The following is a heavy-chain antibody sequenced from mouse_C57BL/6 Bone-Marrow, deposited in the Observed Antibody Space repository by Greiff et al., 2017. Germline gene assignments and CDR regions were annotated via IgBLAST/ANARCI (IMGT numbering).Heavy chain of an antibody. D-gene: IGHD2-4*01. J-gene: IGHJ2*01. V-gene: IGHV1-22*01. Sequence: VQLQQSGPELVKPGASVKMSCKASGYTFTDYNMHWVKQSHGKSLEWIGYINPNNGGTSYNQKFKGKATLTVNKSSSTAYMELRSLTSEDSAVYDCARGGYDYDGADDFDYWGQGTTLTVSS. CDR2: INPNNGGT. CDR3: ARGGYDYDGADDFDY. CDR1: GYTFTDYN.